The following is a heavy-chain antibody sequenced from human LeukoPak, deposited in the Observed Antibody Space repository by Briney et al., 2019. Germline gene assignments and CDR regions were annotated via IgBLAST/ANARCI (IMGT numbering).Heavy chain of an antibody. J-gene: IGHJ5*02. V-gene: IGHV3-23*01. CDR3: PKVTSDSLYSSSWNGVFWFD. CDR2: ISGIGGST. CDR1: GFTLSSHA. Sequence: PGRSLSLSCAPSGFTLSSHAMSWVRHAPGPGLEWGSAISGIGGSTYYADSVKGRFTLSRDSSKNTLYLQMTSLRAEATAVYYCPKVTSDSLYSSSWNGVFWFD. D-gene: IGHD6-13*01.